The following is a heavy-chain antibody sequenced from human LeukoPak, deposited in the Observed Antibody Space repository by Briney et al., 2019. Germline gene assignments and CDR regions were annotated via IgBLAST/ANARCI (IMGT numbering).Heavy chain of an antibody. D-gene: IGHD6-19*01. CDR3: ARVQVGGTGRGPLV. V-gene: IGHV3-48*01. CDR1: VFTFSRYY. Sequence: GGSLRLSCAVPVFTFSRYYMNWVRQAPGEGLERVTYINGSSTTIQYADSVKGRFTISRDNAKNSLYLQMDSLSAEDTAVYYRARVQVGGTGRGPLVWGQGTLVTVSS. CDR2: INGSSTTI. J-gene: IGHJ4*02.